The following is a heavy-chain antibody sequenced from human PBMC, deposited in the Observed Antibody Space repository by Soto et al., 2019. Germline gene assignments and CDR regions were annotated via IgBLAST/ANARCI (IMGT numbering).Heavy chain of an antibody. CDR3: ARVPESRITIFGVVPFRFDP. V-gene: IGHV1-18*01. CDR2: TSAYNGNT. J-gene: IGHJ5*02. CDR1: GYTFTSYG. Sequence: ASAKVSCKASGYTFTSYGISWVRQAPGQGLGWMGWTSAYNGNTNYAQKLQGRVTMTTDTSTSTAYMELRSLRSDDTAVYYCARVPESRITIFGVVPFRFDPWGQGTLVTVSS. D-gene: IGHD3-3*01.